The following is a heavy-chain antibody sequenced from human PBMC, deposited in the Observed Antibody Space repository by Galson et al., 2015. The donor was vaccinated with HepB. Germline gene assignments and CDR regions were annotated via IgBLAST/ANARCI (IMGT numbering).Heavy chain of an antibody. J-gene: IGHJ5*02. Sequence: SVTVSCKASGGTFSSYAISWVRQAPGQGLEWMGGIIPIFGTANYAQKFQGRVTITADESTSTAYMELSSLRSEDTAVYYCAGTPTHLYYYGSGSYYNVNWFGPWGQGTLVTVSS. CDR2: IIPIFGTA. CDR3: AGTPTHLYYYGSGSYYNVNWFGP. CDR1: GGTFSSYA. V-gene: IGHV1-69*13. D-gene: IGHD3-10*01.